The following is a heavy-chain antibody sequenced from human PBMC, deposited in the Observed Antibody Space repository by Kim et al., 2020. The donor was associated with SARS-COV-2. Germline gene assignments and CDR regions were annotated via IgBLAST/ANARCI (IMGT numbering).Heavy chain of an antibody. D-gene: IGHD3-22*01. CDR3: AKRRGDSSGSPIDP. V-gene: IGHV3-23*01. Sequence: ADSVKGRFTISRDNSKNTLYLQMNSLRAEDTAVYYCAKRRGDSSGSPIDPWGQGTLVTVSS. J-gene: IGHJ5*02.